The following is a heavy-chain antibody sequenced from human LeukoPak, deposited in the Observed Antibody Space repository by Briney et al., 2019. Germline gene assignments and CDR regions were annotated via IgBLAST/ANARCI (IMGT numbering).Heavy chain of an antibody. CDR1: GFTFSSYS. CDR2: ITSGSSYI. Sequence: GGSLRLSCAASGFTFSSYSMNWVRQAPGKGLEWVSSITSGSSYIYYADSVKGRFTISRDNARNSLSLQMNSLRAEDTAVYYCARYRFVVGATDSFDIWGQGTMVTVSS. V-gene: IGHV3-21*01. D-gene: IGHD1-26*01. J-gene: IGHJ3*02. CDR3: ARYRFVVGATDSFDI.